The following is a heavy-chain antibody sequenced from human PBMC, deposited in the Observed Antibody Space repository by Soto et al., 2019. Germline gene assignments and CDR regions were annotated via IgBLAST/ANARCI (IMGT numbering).Heavy chain of an antibody. CDR2: VWFDGTNK. V-gene: IGHV3-33*01. J-gene: IGHJ3*02. D-gene: IGHD5-18*01. CDR3: ARISHVDTSMVSLGAFEI. CDR1: GFTLSSYG. Sequence: QVQLVESGGGVVQPGRSLTLSCAASGFTLSSYGMHWVRQAPGKGLEWVAVVWFDGTNKYYADSVKGRFIISRDNSKKTRYLQMNSPRVEDTAVYYCARISHVDTSMVSLGAFEIWGQGTRVTVSS.